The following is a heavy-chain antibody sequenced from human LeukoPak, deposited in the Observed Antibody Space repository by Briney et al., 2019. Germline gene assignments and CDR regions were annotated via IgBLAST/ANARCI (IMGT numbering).Heavy chain of an antibody. V-gene: IGHV3-23*01. CDR3: TKSVFSGSGWYDY. CDR1: GFTFSSYA. CDR2: ISGSGDST. Sequence: GGSLRLSCAASGFTFSSYAMTWVRQAPGKGLEWVSVISGSGDSTYYADSVKGRFTISRDNSKNTLYLQMNSLRAEDTAVYYCTKSVFSGSGWYDYWGQGTLVTGSS. J-gene: IGHJ4*02. D-gene: IGHD6-19*01.